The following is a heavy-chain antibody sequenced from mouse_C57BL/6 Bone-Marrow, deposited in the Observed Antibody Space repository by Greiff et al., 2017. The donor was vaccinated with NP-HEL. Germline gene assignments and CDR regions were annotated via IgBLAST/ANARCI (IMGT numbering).Heavy chain of an antibody. J-gene: IGHJ3*01. Sequence: VKLMESGEGLVKPGGSLKLSCAASGFPFSSYAMSWVRQTPEKGLEWVAYISSGGDYIYYADTVKGRFTITRDNARNTLYLQMSSLKSEDTAMYYCTRDRGGLAYWGQGTLVTVSA. CDR1: GFPFSSYA. V-gene: IGHV5-9-1*02. CDR2: ISSGGDYI. CDR3: TRDRGGLAY.